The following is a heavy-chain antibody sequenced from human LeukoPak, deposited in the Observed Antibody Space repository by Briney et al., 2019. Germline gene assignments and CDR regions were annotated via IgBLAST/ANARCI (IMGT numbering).Heavy chain of an antibody. CDR2: IKQDGSEK. CDR1: GFTFSSYS. CDR3: ARDQFGESLDY. V-gene: IGHV3-7*01. J-gene: IGHJ4*02. D-gene: IGHD3-10*01. Sequence: GGSLRLSCAASGFTFSSYSMNWVRQAPGKGLEWVANIKQDGSEKYYVDSVKGRFTISRDNAKISLYLQMNSLRAEDTAVYYCARDQFGESLDYWGQGTLVTVSS.